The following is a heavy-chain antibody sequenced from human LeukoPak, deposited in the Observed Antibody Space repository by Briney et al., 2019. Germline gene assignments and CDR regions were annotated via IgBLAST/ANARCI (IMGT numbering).Heavy chain of an antibody. CDR2: ITASGGSS. Sequence: GESLRLSCAASGFTFSSYAMSWVRQAPGKGLEWVSAITASGGSSYHADSVKGRFTISRDNSKDTLYLQMNSLRAEDTAVYYCAKDLRGSSDYWGQGTLVTVSS. J-gene: IGHJ4*02. D-gene: IGHD6-6*01. V-gene: IGHV3-23*01. CDR3: AKDLRGSSDY. CDR1: GFTFSSYA.